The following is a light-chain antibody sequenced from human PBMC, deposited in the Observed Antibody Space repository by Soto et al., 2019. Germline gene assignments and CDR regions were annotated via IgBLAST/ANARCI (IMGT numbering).Light chain of an antibody. CDR3: QQSYSTSIT. Sequence: DIQMTQSPSTLSASVGDRVSITCRASQNIDKWLAWYQQKPQKAPKLLIFDASTLESGVPSRFSGSGSGTEFTLTISSLQPEDFATYYCQQSYSTSITFGQGTRLEIK. CDR1: QNIDKW. CDR2: DAS. J-gene: IGKJ5*01. V-gene: IGKV1-5*01.